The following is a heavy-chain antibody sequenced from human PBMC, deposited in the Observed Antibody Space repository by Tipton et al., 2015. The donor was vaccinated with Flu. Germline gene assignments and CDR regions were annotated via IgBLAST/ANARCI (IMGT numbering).Heavy chain of an antibody. CDR2: IYHSGST. Sequence: TLSLTCTVSGGSISSGSYYWSWIRQPPGKGLEWIGSIYHSGSTYYNPSLKSRVTISVDTSKNQFSLKLSSVTAADTAVYYCARDPCSSTSCSPHNYYYYGMDVWGQGTTVTVSS. CDR3: ARDPCSSTSCSPHNYYYYGMDV. CDR1: GGSISSGSYY. J-gene: IGHJ6*02. V-gene: IGHV4-39*07. D-gene: IGHD2-2*01.